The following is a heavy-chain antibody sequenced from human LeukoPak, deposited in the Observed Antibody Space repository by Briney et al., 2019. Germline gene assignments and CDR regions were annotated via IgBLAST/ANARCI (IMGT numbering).Heavy chain of an antibody. D-gene: IGHD3-16*01. Sequence: GGSLRLSCAASGFTFNTYNMNWVRQAPGKGLEWVSSISGGGDNIYYADSVKGRFTISRDNAKNSLYLQMNSLRAEDTAVYYCARGGSSVLGDYWGQGTLVTVSS. V-gene: IGHV3-21*01. CDR1: GFTFNTYN. CDR2: ISGGGDNI. CDR3: ARGGSSVLGDY. J-gene: IGHJ4*02.